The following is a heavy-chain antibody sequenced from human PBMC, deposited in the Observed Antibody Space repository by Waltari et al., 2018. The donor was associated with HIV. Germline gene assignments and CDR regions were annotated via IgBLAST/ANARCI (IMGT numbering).Heavy chain of an antibody. J-gene: IGHJ5*01. CDR1: GFTFSACA. V-gene: IGHV3-23*01. D-gene: IGHD3-16*01. CDR2: INPSGDKV. Sequence: EVYLSQSGGGLIQSGGYLRLSCAASGFTFSACAMSWVRQVPGKGLEWVSAINPSGDKVYYADSVKGRFTFSRDNSQNMLYLQMSSLRAEDTAVYYCARDSSLRDNDYDYLDSWGQGILVTVSS. CDR3: ARDSSLRDNDYDYLDS.